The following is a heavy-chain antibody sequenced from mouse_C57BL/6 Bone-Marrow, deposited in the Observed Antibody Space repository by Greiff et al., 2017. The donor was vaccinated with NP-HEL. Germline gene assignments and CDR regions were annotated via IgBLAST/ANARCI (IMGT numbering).Heavy chain of an antibody. CDR3: TTYIPLTTVVAHWYFDV. J-gene: IGHJ1*03. CDR2: IDPEDGDT. Sequence: VQLQQSGAELVRPGASVKLSCTASGFNIKDYYMHWVKQRPEQGLEWIGRIDPEDGDTEYAPKFPGKATMTAATSSNTAYLQLSSLTSEDTAVYYCTTYIPLTTVVAHWYFDVWGTGTTVTVSS. D-gene: IGHD1-1*01. V-gene: IGHV14-1*01. CDR1: GFNIKDYY.